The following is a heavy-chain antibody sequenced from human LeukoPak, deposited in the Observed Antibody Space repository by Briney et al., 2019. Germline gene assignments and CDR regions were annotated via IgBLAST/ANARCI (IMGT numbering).Heavy chain of an antibody. Sequence: PSQTLSLTCTVSGGSISSGGYYWSRIRQHPGKGLEWIGYSYYSGSTYYNSSLKSRVTISVDTSKNQFSLKLSSVTAADTAVYYCARAYDSSGYYLLGYWGQGTLVTVSS. CDR1: GGSISSGGYY. J-gene: IGHJ4*02. CDR2: SYYSGST. V-gene: IGHV4-30-4*08. CDR3: ARAYDSSGYYLLGY. D-gene: IGHD3-22*01.